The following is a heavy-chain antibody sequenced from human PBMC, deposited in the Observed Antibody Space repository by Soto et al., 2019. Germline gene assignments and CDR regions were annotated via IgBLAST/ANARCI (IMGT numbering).Heavy chain of an antibody. J-gene: IGHJ4*02. Sequence: EVQLVESGGGLVQPGGSLRLSCAASGFTFSSYWMSWVRQAPGKGLEWVANIKEDGSEKYYVDSVKGRFIISRDNAKNSLHLQMNSLRAEVTAVYFCARARIEQWLAPFDSGGQGTLVTVSS. CDR1: GFTFSSYW. V-gene: IGHV3-7*01. CDR2: IKEDGSEK. CDR3: ARARIEQWLAPFDS. D-gene: IGHD6-19*01.